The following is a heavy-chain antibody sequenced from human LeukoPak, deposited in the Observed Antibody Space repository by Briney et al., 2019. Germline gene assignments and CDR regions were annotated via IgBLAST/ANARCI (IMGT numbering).Heavy chain of an antibody. D-gene: IGHD3-3*01. J-gene: IGHJ6*02. CDR2: IYTRGST. Sequence: SQTLSRTCTVSAGSISSGSYYWSWIRQPAGKGLEWIGRIYTRGSTHYNPSLKSRVTISVDTSKNQFSLKLSSVTAADTAVYYCVLFGGVTYGMDVWGQGTTVTVSS. CDR3: VLFGGVTYGMDV. V-gene: IGHV4-61*02. CDR1: AGSISSGSYY.